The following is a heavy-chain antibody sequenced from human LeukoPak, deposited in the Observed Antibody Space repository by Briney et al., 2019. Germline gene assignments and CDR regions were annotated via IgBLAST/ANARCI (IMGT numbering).Heavy chain of an antibody. CDR2: IKQDGSEK. V-gene: IGHV3-7*01. J-gene: IGHJ4*02. D-gene: IGHD2-8*01. CDR1: GFTFSSYW. Sequence: PGGSLRLSCAASGFTFSSYWMSWVRQAPGKGLEWVANIKQDGSEKYYVGSVKGRFTISRDNAKNSLYLQMNNPGAEDTAVYYCATDPASYCTSSTCDFDYWGQGTLVTVSS. CDR3: ATDPASYCTSSTCDFDY.